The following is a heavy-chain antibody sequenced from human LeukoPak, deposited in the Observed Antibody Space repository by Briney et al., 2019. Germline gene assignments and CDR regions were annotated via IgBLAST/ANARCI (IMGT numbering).Heavy chain of an antibody. V-gene: IGHV1-8*03. Sequence: GASVKVSCKASGYTFTSYDINWVRQATGQGLEWMGWMNPNSGNTGYAQKFQGRVTITRNTSISTAYMELGSLRSEDTAVYYCATALRGYVLPNIDYWGQGTLVTVSS. CDR3: ATALRGYVLPNIDY. D-gene: IGHD5/OR15-5a*01. J-gene: IGHJ4*02. CDR2: MNPNSGNT. CDR1: GYTFTSYD.